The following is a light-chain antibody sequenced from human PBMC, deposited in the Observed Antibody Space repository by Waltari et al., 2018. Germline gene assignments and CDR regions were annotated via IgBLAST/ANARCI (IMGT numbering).Light chain of an antibody. CDR2: GQN. CDR3: HSRDSSSTRF. V-gene: IGLV3-19*01. Sequence: SSELTQDPTVSVALGQTVRITCQGDSLRRYYPSWYQQRPGQAPILVLYGQNSRPSGLPDRFSGSISGDTASLTITGAQADDEADYYCHSRDSSSTRFFGGGTRLTV. CDR1: SLRRYY. J-gene: IGLJ2*01.